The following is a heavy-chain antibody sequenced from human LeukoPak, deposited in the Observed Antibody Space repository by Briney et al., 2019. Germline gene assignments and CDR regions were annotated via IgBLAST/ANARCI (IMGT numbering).Heavy chain of an antibody. Sequence: PSETLSLTCTVSGGSISSSSYYWGWIPQPPGKGLEWIGSIYYSGSTYYNPSLKSRVTISVDTSKNQFSLKLSSVTAADTAVYYCGSLIVRYCSSTSCPLYFDYWGQGTLVTVSS. V-gene: IGHV4-39*07. D-gene: IGHD2-2*01. CDR1: GGSISSSSYY. CDR3: GSLIVRYCSSTSCPLYFDY. CDR2: IYYSGST. J-gene: IGHJ4*02.